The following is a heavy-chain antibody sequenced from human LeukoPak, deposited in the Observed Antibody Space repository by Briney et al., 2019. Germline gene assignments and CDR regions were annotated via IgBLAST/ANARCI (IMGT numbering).Heavy chain of an antibody. Sequence: GRSLTLSCAASGFTFSSYGMHWVRQAPGKGLEWVAVISYDGSNKYYADSVKGRFTISRDNSKNTLYLQMNSLRAEDTAVYYCAKDRRYSGSYYYYYGMDVWGQGTTVTVSS. CDR3: AKDRRYSGSYYYYYGMDV. V-gene: IGHV3-30*18. CDR2: ISYDGSNK. CDR1: GFTFSSYG. D-gene: IGHD1-26*01. J-gene: IGHJ6*02.